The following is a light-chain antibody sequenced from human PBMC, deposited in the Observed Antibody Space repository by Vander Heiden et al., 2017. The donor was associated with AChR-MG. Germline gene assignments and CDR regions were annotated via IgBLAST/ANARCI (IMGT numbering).Light chain of an antibody. CDR1: QDIGNW. Sequence: DIQMTQPPSSLSASVGDRVTITCRASQDIGNWLAWYQQKPEKAPKSLIYAASHLHSGVPSRFSGSGSGTEFTLTISSLQPSDIATYYCQQYNTYPHTFGQGTKLEIK. V-gene: IGKV1D-16*01. CDR3: QQYNTYPHT. J-gene: IGKJ2*01. CDR2: AAS.